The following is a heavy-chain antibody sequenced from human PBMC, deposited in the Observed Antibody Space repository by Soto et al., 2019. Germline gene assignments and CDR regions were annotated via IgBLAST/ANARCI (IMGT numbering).Heavy chain of an antibody. CDR1: GCSISSNY. Sequence: XETLSLTCTVAGCSISSNYWTWIRQPPGKGLEWIGYVYSSGSTNYNPSLKSRVTISEDTSKSQFSLKVNSMTAADTAVYYCARYRREAVAGYTLDNWGQGVLVTVS. CDR2: VYSSGST. J-gene: IGHJ4*02. CDR3: ARYRREAVAGYTLDN. V-gene: IGHV4-59*01. D-gene: IGHD6-13*01.